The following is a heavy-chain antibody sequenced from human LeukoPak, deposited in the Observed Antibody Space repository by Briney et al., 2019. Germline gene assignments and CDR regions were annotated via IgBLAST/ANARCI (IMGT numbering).Heavy chain of an antibody. CDR2: IYYSGST. CDR1: GGSISSYY. CDR3: ARQQGFSSSWRPGSFDY. J-gene: IGHJ4*02. V-gene: IGHV4-59*08. Sequence: SETLSLTCTVSGGSISSYYWSWTRQPPGKGLEWIGYIYYSGSTNYNPSLKSRVTISVDTSRNQISLKLSSVTAADTAVYYCARQQGFSSSWRPGSFDYWGQGTLVTVSS. D-gene: IGHD6-13*01.